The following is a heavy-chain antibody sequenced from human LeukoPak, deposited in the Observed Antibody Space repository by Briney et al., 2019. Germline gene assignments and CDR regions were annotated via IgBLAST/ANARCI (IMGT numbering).Heavy chain of an antibody. CDR1: GGSFSGYY. J-gene: IGHJ5*02. V-gene: IGHV4-34*01. Sequence: SETPSLTCAVYGGSFSGYYWSWIRQPPGKGLEWIGEINHSGSTNYNPSLKSRVTISVDTSKNQFSLKLSSVTAADTAVYYCARGRGYSSSWYISHSWFDPWGQGTLVTVSS. D-gene: IGHD6-13*01. CDR3: ARGRGYSSSWYISHSWFDP. CDR2: INHSGST.